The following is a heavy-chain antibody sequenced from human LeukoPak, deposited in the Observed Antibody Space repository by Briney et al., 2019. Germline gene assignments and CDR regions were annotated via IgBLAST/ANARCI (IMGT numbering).Heavy chain of an antibody. CDR2: ISSGGTTI. V-gene: IGHV3-48*03. J-gene: IGHJ4*02. CDR3: ARSGSSWYYFDC. Sequence: GRPLRLSCAASGFTFSNYALNWVRQAPGKGLEWVSYISSGGTTIYYADSVKGRFTFSRDNAKNSLYLQMNSLRAEDTAVYYCARSGSSWYYFDCWGQGTLVTVSS. D-gene: IGHD6-13*01. CDR1: GFTFSNYA.